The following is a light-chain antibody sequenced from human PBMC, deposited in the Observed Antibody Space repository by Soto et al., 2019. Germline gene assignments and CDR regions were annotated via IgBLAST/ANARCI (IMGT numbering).Light chain of an antibody. CDR2: DAS. V-gene: IGKV1-5*01. J-gene: IGKJ1*01. CDR3: QHYNSYSEA. CDR1: QSIASW. Sequence: DIQMTQSPSTLSASVGDRVTITCRASQSIASWLAWYQQKPGKAPELLIYDASSLKSGVPSRFSGSGSGTEFTLTISSLQPDDFATYYCQHYNSYSEAFGQGTTGDIK.